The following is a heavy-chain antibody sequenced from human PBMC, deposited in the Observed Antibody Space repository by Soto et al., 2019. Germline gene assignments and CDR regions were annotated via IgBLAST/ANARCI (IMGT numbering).Heavy chain of an antibody. J-gene: IGHJ4*02. Sequence: QLQLQESGPGLVKPSETLSLTCTVSGGSIRSSSYYWGWIRQPPGKGLEWIGSIYYSGSTYYNPSLKSRVTISVDTSKNQYSLKLSSVTAADTAVYYCARVAVEMATFDYWGQGTLVTVSP. CDR1: GGSIRSSSYY. CDR2: IYYSGST. V-gene: IGHV4-39*01. CDR3: ARVAVEMATFDY. D-gene: IGHD5-12*01.